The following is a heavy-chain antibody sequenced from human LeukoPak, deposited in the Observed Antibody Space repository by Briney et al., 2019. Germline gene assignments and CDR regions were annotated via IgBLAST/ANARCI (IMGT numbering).Heavy chain of an antibody. Sequence: SETLSLTCTVSGGSISSSSYSWGWIRQPPGKGLEWIGSIYYSGSTYYNPSLKSRVTISVKTSKNQFSLKLSSVTAADTAVYYCARHPRWGMVRGVINWFDPWGQGTLVTVSS. CDR2: IYYSGST. D-gene: IGHD3-10*01. CDR3: ARHPRWGMVRGVINWFDP. J-gene: IGHJ5*02. CDR1: GGSISSSSYS. V-gene: IGHV4-39*01.